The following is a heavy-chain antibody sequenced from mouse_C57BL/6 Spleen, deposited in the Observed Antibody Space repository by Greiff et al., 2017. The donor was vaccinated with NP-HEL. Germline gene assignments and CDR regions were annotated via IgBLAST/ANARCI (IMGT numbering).Heavy chain of an antibody. V-gene: IGHV1-82*01. CDR1: GYAFSSSW. D-gene: IGHD1-1*01. CDR2: IYPGDGDT. J-gene: IGHJ2*01. Sequence: QVQLKQSGPELVKPGASVKISCKASGYAFSSSWMNWVKQRPGKGLEWIGRIYPGDGDTNYNGKFKGKATLTADKSSSTAYMQLSSLTSEDSAVYFCARGTTVVGQPFDYWGQGTTLTVSS. CDR3: ARGTTVVGQPFDY.